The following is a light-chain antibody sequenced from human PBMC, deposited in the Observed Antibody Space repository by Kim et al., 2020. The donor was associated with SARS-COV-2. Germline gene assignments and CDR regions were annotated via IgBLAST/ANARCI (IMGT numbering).Light chain of an antibody. CDR2: GAS. CDR3: LQHSTQPIT. Sequence: VGDRGTSTLRGCQDIRNDLGWYQQNTERAHKRLICGASRVQRGLASRFCGSGSGTEFTLTISGVEPEDVASYFCLQHSTQPITFGQGTRVEIK. J-gene: IGKJ5*01. V-gene: IGKV1-17*01. CDR1: QDIRND.